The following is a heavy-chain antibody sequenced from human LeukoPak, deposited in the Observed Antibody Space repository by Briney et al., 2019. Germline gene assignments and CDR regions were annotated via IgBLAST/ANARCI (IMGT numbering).Heavy chain of an antibody. Sequence: PGGSLRLSCAASGFTVSSNYMSWVRQAPGKGLEWIGEINHSGNTNYNPSLKSRVTISVDTSKNQFSLKLSSVTAADTAVYYCARGPLAAAGALTYYYYGMDVWGQGTTVTVSS. D-gene: IGHD6-13*01. CDR1: GFTVSSNY. J-gene: IGHJ6*02. V-gene: IGHV4-34*01. CDR2: INHSGNT. CDR3: ARGPLAAAGALTYYYYGMDV.